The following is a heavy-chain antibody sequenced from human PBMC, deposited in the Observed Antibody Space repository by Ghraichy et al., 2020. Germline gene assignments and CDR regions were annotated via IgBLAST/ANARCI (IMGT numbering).Heavy chain of an antibody. CDR1: GGSISNSRYF. CDR2: IFHTGST. J-gene: IGHJ4*02. CDR3: TYPKY. V-gene: IGHV4-39*01. Sequence: SETLSLTCSVSGGSISNSRYFWAWIRQPPGKGLEWIGIIFHTGSTYYSPSLRSRVTISVDTSKNQFSLRLSSVTAADTAIYYCTYPKYWGQGTLVTVSS. D-gene: IGHD2/OR15-2a*01.